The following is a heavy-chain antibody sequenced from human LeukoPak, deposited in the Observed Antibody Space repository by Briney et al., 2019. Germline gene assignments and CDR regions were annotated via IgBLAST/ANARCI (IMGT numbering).Heavy chain of an antibody. CDR3: AKNGQRGFSFDP. CDR1: GGSFTGYY. Sequence: SETLSLTCAVYGGSFTGYYWSWIRQPPGKGLEWIGEGDHTGGTKYNPSLKSRVTISADSSKNQFSLKWYSVTAADAGLYYCAKNGQRGFSFDPWGQGTLVIVAS. J-gene: IGHJ5*02. D-gene: IGHD2-8*01. V-gene: IGHV4-34*01. CDR2: GDHTGGT.